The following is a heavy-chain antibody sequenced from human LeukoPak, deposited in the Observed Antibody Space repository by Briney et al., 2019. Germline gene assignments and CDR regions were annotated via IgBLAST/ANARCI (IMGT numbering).Heavy chain of an antibody. CDR1: GGSISSYY. CDR2: IYYSGST. J-gene: IGHJ4*02. CDR3: ARDKGDGTYDY. V-gene: IGHV4-59*01. D-gene: IGHD1-26*01. Sequence: PSETLSLTCTVSGGSISSYYWNWIRQPPGKGLEWNGYIYYSGSTNYNPSLKSRVTISVDTSMNQFSLKLRSVTAADTAVYYCARDKGDGTYDYWGQGTLVTVSS.